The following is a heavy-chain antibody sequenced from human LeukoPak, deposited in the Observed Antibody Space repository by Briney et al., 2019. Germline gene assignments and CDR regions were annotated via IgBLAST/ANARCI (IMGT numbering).Heavy chain of an antibody. J-gene: IGHJ4*02. D-gene: IGHD2-8*02. CDR3: AREESGGYFDY. Sequence: ASVKVSCKASGYTFSNYYMHWVRQAPGQGLEWMGLINPTGTGTNYAQKFRGRVTLTRDTTTTTVYMELSSLRSEDSAVYYCAREESGGYFDYWGQGTLVTVSS. CDR2: INPTGTGT. V-gene: IGHV1-46*01. CDR1: GYTFSNYY.